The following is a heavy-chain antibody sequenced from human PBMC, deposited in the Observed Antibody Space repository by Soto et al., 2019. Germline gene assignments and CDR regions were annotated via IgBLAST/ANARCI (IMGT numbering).Heavy chain of an antibody. D-gene: IGHD4-17*01. J-gene: IGHJ3*02. CDR3: ATATQVRGYGDYAHDAFDI. CDR2: FDPEDGET. Sequence: ASVKVSCKVSGYTLTELSTHWVRQAPGKGLEWMGGFDPEDGETIYAQKFQGRVTMTEDTSTDTAYMELSSLRSEDTAVYYCATATQVRGYGDYAHDAFDIWRQGTMVTVSS. V-gene: IGHV1-24*01. CDR1: GYTLTELS.